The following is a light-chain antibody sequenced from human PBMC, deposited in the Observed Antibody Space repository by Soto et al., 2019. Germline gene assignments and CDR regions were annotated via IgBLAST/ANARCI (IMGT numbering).Light chain of an antibody. J-gene: IGKJ3*01. Sequence: DVVLTQSPLYQPVTPGEPASISCASSQSLLGSDGSNYLDWYLQRPGQSPQLLIYLGSKRASGVPDRFTGSGFCTYFTLNFSRVEAGDVGVYYCMPATQTPGFGPGNRVDIK. CDR1: QSLLGSDGSNY. V-gene: IGKV2-28*01. CDR2: LGS. CDR3: MPATQTPG.